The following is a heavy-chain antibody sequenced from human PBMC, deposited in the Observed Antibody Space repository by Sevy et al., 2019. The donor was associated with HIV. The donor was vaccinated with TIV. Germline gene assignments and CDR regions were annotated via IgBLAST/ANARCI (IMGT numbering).Heavy chain of an antibody. CDR3: ARDRWAKYPAHGFDF. V-gene: IGHV3-7*01. J-gene: IGHJ3*01. Sequence: GGSLRLSCAASGISFSNYWMSWVRQAPGKGLEWVANINQAGSEKKFVGSVKGRFTISRDNAKNSVYLQMNSLTAEDTAVYYCARDRWAKYPAHGFDFWGQGTMVTVSS. CDR2: INQAGSEK. CDR1: GISFSNYW.